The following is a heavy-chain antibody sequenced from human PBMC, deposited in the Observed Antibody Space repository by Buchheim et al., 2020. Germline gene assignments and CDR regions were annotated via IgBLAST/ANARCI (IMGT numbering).Heavy chain of an antibody. CDR3: ARGEYGSGSHHPLSYYYYYYMDV. CDR1: GFTFSSYW. J-gene: IGHJ6*03. Sequence: EVQLVESGGGLVQPGGSLRLSCAASGFTFSSYWMSWVRQAPGKGLEWVANIKQDGSEKYYVDSVKGRFTISRDNAKNSLYLQMNSLRAEDTAVYYCARGEYGSGSHHPLSYYYYYYMDVWGKGTT. D-gene: IGHD3-10*01. V-gene: IGHV3-7*01. CDR2: IKQDGSEK.